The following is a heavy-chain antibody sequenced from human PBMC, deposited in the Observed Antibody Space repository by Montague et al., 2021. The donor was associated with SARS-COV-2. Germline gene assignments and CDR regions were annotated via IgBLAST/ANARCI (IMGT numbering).Heavy chain of an antibody. V-gene: IGHV3-23*01. J-gene: IGHJ4*02. CDR1: GFTFRNYA. D-gene: IGHD5-24*01. CDR2: ISGSADIT. Sequence: SLRLSCAASGFTFRNYAMIWVRQAPGKGLEWVSGISGSADITYYADSVKGRFTISGDNSKNTLYLQMSSPRAGDTAVYYCAKDREVATGGLYYFDYWGQGTLVTVSS. CDR3: AKDREVATGGLYYFDY.